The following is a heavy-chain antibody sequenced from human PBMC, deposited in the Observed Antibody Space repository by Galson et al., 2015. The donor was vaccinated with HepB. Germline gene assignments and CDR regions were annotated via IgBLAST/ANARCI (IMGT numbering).Heavy chain of an antibody. CDR3: ARDRALPDYGDYGGDAFDI. CDR2: IWYDGSNK. Sequence: SLRLSCAASGFTFSSYGMHWVRQAPGKGLEWVAVIWYDGSNKYYADSVKGRFTISRDNSKNTLYLQMNSLRAEDTAVYYCARDRALPDYGDYGGDAFDIWGQGTMVTVSS. D-gene: IGHD4-17*01. J-gene: IGHJ3*02. V-gene: IGHV3-33*01. CDR1: GFTFSSYG.